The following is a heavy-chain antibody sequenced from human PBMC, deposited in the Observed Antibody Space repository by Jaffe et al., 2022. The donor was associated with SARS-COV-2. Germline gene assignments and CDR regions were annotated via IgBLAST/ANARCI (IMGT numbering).Heavy chain of an antibody. D-gene: IGHD2-15*01. CDR2: INSDGSST. Sequence: EVQLVESGGGLVQPGGSLRLSCAASGFTFSSYWMHWVRQAPGKGLVWVSRINSDGSSTSYADSVKGRFTISRDNAKNTLYLQMNSLRAEDTAVYYCARDADIVVVVAATPAAFDYWGQGTLVTVSS. CDR3: ARDADIVVVVAATPAAFDY. J-gene: IGHJ4*02. V-gene: IGHV3-74*01. CDR1: GFTFSSYW.